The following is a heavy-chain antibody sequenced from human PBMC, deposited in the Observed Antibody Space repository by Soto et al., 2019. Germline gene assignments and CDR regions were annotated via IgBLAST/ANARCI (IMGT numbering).Heavy chain of an antibody. CDR3: ARINAVVVADRFDY. Sequence: SETLSLTCTVSGGSISSSSYYWGWIRQPPGKGLEWIGSIYYSGSTYYNPSLKGRVTISVDTSKNQFSLKLSSVTAADTAVYYCARINAVVVADRFDYWGQGNLVTVSS. J-gene: IGHJ4*02. CDR1: GGSISSSSYY. CDR2: IYYSGST. D-gene: IGHD2-15*01. V-gene: IGHV4-39*01.